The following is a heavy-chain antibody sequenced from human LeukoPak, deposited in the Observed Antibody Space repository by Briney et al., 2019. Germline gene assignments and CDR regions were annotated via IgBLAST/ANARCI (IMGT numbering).Heavy chain of an antibody. CDR2: IYYSGTT. CDR3: ARGPDCSSTSCYIAEFNWAFDY. V-gene: IGHV4-59*12. D-gene: IGHD2-2*02. Sequence: PSETLSLTCTVSGGSISSYYWSWIRQPPGKGLEWIGYIYYSGTTNYNPSLKSRVTISVDTSKNQFSLKLSSVTAADTAVYYCARGPDCSSTSCYIAEFNWAFDYWGQGTLVTVSS. CDR1: GGSISSYY. J-gene: IGHJ4*02.